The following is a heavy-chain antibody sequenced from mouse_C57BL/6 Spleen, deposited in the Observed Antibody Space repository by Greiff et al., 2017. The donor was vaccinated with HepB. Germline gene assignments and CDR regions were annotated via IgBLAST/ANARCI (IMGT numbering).Heavy chain of an antibody. Sequence: EVRVVESGGGLVKPGGSLKLSCAASGFTFSSYTMSWVRQTPEKRLEWVATISGGGGNTYYPDSVKGRFTISRDKAKNTLYLQMSSLRSEDTALYYCARLYSNYVLWDYWGQGTSVTVSS. V-gene: IGHV5-9*01. J-gene: IGHJ4*01. D-gene: IGHD2-5*01. CDR3: ARLYSNYVLWDY. CDR2: ISGGGGNT. CDR1: GFTFSSYT.